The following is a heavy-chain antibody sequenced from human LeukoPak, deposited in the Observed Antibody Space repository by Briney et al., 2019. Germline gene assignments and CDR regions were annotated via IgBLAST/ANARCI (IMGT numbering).Heavy chain of an antibody. V-gene: IGHV3-48*04. Sequence: PGGSLRLSCAASGFTFSTYSMNWVRQAPGKGLEWVSFITSSGNSMSYADSVKGRFTISRDNAKNSLYLQMNSLRAEDTAVYYCAGDIGGSYTAIDYWGQGTLVTVSS. D-gene: IGHD1-26*01. J-gene: IGHJ4*02. CDR2: ITSSGNSM. CDR1: GFTFSTYS. CDR3: AGDIGGSYTAIDY.